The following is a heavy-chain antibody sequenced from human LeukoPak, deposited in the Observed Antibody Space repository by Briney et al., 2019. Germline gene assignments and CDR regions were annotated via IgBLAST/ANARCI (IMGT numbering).Heavy chain of an antibody. CDR2: IWYDGSNK. J-gene: IGHJ6*02. CDR1: GFTFSSYG. V-gene: IGHV3-33*01. Sequence: PGRSLRLSCAASGFTFSSYGMHWVRQAPGKGLXXXXVIWYDGSNKYYADSVKGRFTISRDNSKNTLYLQMNSLRAEDTAVYYCARDILMFSGSYYTYYYYGMDVWGQGTTVTVSS. D-gene: IGHD3-10*01. CDR3: ARDILMFSGSYYTYYYYGMDV.